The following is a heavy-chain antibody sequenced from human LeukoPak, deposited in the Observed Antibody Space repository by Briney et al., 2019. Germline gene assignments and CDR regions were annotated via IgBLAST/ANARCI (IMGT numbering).Heavy chain of an antibody. Sequence: ASVKVSCKVSGYTLTELSMHWVRQAPGKGLEWMGGFDPEDGETIYAQKFQGGVTMTEDTSTDTAYMELSSLRSEDTAVYYCATESGSSHPFDYWGQGTLVTVSS. D-gene: IGHD1-26*01. J-gene: IGHJ4*02. CDR3: ATESGSSHPFDY. CDR2: FDPEDGET. CDR1: GYTLTELS. V-gene: IGHV1-24*01.